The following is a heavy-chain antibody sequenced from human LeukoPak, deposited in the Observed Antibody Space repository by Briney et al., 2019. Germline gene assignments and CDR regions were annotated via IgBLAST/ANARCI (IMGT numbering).Heavy chain of an antibody. CDR1: GGSISSYY. V-gene: IGHV4-59*08. CDR2: IYYSGST. CDR3: ASWRTGFSFDY. D-gene: IGHD1-1*01. J-gene: IGHJ4*02. Sequence: SETLSLTCTVSGGSISSYYWSWIRQPPGKGLEWIGYIYYSGSTNYNPSLKSRVTISVDTSKNQFSLKLSSVTAADTAVYYCASWRTGFSFDYWGRGTLVTVSS.